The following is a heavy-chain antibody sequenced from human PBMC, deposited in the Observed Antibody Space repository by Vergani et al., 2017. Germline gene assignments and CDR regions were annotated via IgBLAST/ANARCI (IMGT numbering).Heavy chain of an antibody. Sequence: QVQLVQSGAEVKKPGASVKVSCKSSGYTFTSYYMHWVRQAPGQGLEWMGIINPSGGSTSYARKFQSRVTMTRDTSTSTVYMELSSLRSEETTVYYCARGIKGSSSVLEHDDWGQGTLVTVSS. CDR2: INPSGGST. V-gene: IGHV1-46*03. J-gene: IGHJ4*02. D-gene: IGHD6-6*01. CDR3: ARGIKGSSSVLEHDD. CDR1: GYTFTSYY.